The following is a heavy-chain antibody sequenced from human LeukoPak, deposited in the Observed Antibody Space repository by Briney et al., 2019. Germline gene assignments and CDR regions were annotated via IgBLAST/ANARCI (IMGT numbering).Heavy chain of an antibody. D-gene: IGHD3-3*01. Sequence: ASVKVSCKPSGYSFTSYGISWVRQATGQGLEWVGWINPYNGKTNYAQKVQGRATVTTDTSTSTAYMELRSLRFDDTAVYYCARDPSGNPYFFDYWGQGTLVTVSS. CDR1: GYSFTSYG. V-gene: IGHV1-18*01. CDR2: INPYNGKT. J-gene: IGHJ4*02. CDR3: ARDPSGNPYFFDY.